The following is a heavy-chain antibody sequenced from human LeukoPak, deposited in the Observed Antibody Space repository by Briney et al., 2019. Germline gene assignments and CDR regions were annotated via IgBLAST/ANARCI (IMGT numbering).Heavy chain of an antibody. CDR1: GGSISSDY. Sequence: PSETLSLTCTVSGGSISSDYLSWIRQPPGKGLEWIGYIYYSGSTNYNPSLKSRVTISVDTSKNQFSLRLSSVTAADTAVYYCARVTGYVMEDYFDYWGQGTLVTVSS. D-gene: IGHD6-13*01. J-gene: IGHJ4*02. CDR2: IYYSGST. V-gene: IGHV4-59*01. CDR3: ARVTGYVMEDYFDY.